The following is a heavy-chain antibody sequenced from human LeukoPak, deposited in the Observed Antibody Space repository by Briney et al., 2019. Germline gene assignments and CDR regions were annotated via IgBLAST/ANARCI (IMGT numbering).Heavy chain of an antibody. CDR1: GYTFTGYY. J-gene: IGHJ4*02. D-gene: IGHD1-1*01. CDR3: ARGSGSVAPLFDY. Sequence: ASVKVSCKASGYTFTGYYMRWVRQAPGQGLEWMGWINPNSGGTNYAQKFQGRVTMTRDTSISTAYMELSRLRSDDTAVYYCARGSGSVAPLFDYWGQGTLVTVSS. CDR2: INPNSGGT. V-gene: IGHV1-2*02.